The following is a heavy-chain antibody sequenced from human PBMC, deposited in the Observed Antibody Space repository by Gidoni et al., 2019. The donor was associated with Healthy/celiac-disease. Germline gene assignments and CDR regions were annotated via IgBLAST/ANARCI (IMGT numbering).Heavy chain of an antibody. J-gene: IGHJ4*02. Sequence: EVQLLESGGGLVQPGGSLSLSCAASGFTFSRYAMSWVRQAPGKGLEWVSAIRGSGGSTYYADSVKGRFTIARDNSKNTLYLQMNSLRAEDTAVYYCAKDVAAAAGTVLFDYWGQGTLVTVSS. V-gene: IGHV3-23*01. CDR2: IRGSGGST. CDR3: AKDVAAAAGTVLFDY. CDR1: GFTFSRYA. D-gene: IGHD6-13*01.